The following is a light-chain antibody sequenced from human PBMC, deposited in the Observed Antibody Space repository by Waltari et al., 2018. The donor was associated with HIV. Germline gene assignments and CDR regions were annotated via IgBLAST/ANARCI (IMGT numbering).Light chain of an antibody. CDR1: KLGDTY. J-gene: IGLJ2*01. CDR2: ADS. CDR3: LAGDSSTVV. V-gene: IGLV3-1*01. Sequence: SYELTQPPSVSVSPGQTASITCSGDKLGDTYACWYQQKPGQSPVLLIYADSRRPSGIPVRCSCSKSGNTATLTIRGTQARDEADYYCLAGDSSTVVFGGGTKLTVL.